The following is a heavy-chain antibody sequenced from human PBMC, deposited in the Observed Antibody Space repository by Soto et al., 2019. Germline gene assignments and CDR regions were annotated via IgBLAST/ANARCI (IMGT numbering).Heavy chain of an antibody. V-gene: IGHV3-21*02. Sequence: VQLVESGGGLVKPGGSLRLSCAASGFIFATHTINWVRQAPGKGLEWVSSITGSGIYTRYADSVKGRFPISRDNAKASLYLQMNSLGAEDTAVYYCVKEGISNYNEYFDYWGQGTLVTVSS. J-gene: IGHJ4*02. CDR3: VKEGISNYNEYFDY. CDR1: GFIFATHT. CDR2: ITGSGIYT. D-gene: IGHD4-4*01.